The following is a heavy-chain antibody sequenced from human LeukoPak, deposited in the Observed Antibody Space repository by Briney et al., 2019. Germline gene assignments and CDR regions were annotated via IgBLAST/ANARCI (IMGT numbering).Heavy chain of an antibody. Sequence: ASVKVPCKASGGAFSSYAISWVRQAPGQGLEWMGWINPNSGGTNYAQKFQGRVTMTRDTSISTAYMELSRLRSDDTAVYYCAREDGDLDAFDIWGQGTMVTVSS. V-gene: IGHV1-2*02. CDR2: INPNSGGT. CDR3: AREDGDLDAFDI. D-gene: IGHD4-17*01. CDR1: GGAFSSYA. J-gene: IGHJ3*02.